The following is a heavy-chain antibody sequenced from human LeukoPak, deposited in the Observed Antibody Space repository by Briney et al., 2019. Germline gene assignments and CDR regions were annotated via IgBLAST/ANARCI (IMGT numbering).Heavy chain of an antibody. CDR1: GFTFSSYG. J-gene: IGHJ4*02. V-gene: IGHV3-30*18. CDR3: AKIDTIAAAGTCY. Sequence: GGSLRLSCAASGFTFSSYGMHWVRQAPGKGLEWVAVISYDGSNKYYADSVKGRFTISRDNSKNTLYLQMNSLRAEDTAVYYCAKIDTIAAAGTCYWGQGTLVTVSS. CDR2: ISYDGSNK. D-gene: IGHD6-13*01.